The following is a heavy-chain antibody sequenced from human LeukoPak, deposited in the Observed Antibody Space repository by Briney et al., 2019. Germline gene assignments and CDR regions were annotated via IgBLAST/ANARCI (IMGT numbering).Heavy chain of an antibody. CDR1: GFTFSNAW. Sequence: GGSLRLSCAASGFTFSNAWMSWVRQAPGKGLEWVGRIKSKTDGGTTDYAAPVKGRFTISRDDSKNTLYLQMNSLNTEDTAVYYRTTDQTIFGVVIADIDYWGQGTLVTVSP. J-gene: IGHJ4*02. CDR2: IKSKTDGGTT. D-gene: IGHD3-3*01. CDR3: TTDQTIFGVVIADIDY. V-gene: IGHV3-15*01.